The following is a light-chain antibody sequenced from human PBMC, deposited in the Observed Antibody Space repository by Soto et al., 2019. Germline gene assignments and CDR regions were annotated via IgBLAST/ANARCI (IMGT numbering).Light chain of an antibody. CDR2: DVS. CDR1: SSDVGGYNY. Sequence: QSALTQPRSVSGSPGQSVTISCTGTSSDVGGYNYVSWYQQHPGKAPKLMIYDVSKRPSGVPDRFSGSKSGNTASLTIPGLQAEDEAGYYCCSYGGSARVFGGGTKLTVL. J-gene: IGLJ3*02. V-gene: IGLV2-11*01. CDR3: CSYGGSARV.